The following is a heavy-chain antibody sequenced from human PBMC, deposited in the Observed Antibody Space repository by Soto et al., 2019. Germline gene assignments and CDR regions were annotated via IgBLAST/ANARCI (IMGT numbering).Heavy chain of an antibody. CDR3: ARDKITGLFDF. CDR1: GGSFSGYY. Sequence: QVQLQQWGAGLLKPSETLSLTCAVYGGSFSGYYWTWIRQPPGTGLEWIGEINHSGSTNYNPSLMSRVNISVDTSKIQFTLKLTYVTAADTAVYYCARDKITGLFDFWGEGTLVIVSS. D-gene: IGHD2-8*02. J-gene: IGHJ4*02. V-gene: IGHV4-34*01. CDR2: INHSGST.